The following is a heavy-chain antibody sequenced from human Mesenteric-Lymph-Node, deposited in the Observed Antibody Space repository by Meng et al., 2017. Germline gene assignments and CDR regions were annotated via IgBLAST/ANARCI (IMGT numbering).Heavy chain of an antibody. D-gene: IGHD5/OR15-5a*01. CDR2: ISAGGSLT. Sequence: GRSLRLSCAASGFTFSTSPMSWVRQAPGKGLEWVASISAGGSLTYHADSVKGRFTISRDNSKNTLYLQLNSLRGEDTAVYYCARIAVSTTWYFDLWGRATLVTVSS. V-gene: IGHV3-23*01. CDR1: GFTFSTSP. CDR3: ARIAVSTTWYFDL. J-gene: IGHJ2*01.